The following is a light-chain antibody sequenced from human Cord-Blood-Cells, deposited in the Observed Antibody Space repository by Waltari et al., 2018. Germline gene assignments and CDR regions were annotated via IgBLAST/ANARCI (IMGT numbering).Light chain of an antibody. CDR2: KDS. V-gene: IGLV3-25*02. CDR1: ALPKQY. J-gene: IGLJ2*01. CDR3: QSADSSGTYVV. Sequence: SYELTQPPSVAVSPGQTARITCPGDALPKQYAYWYRQKPGQDPVLVKYKDSERPSGIPERFSGSSSGTTVTLTISGVQAEDEADYYCQSADSSGTYVVFGGGTKLTVL.